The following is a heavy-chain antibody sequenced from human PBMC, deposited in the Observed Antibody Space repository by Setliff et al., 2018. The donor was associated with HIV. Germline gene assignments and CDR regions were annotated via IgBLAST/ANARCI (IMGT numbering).Heavy chain of an antibody. J-gene: IGHJ3*02. Sequence: ASVKVSCAASGFSFSSYSMNWVRQAPGKGLEWVSSISSGTRYIHYADSVKGRFTISRDNVKNALYLQMNSLRAEDTAVYYCASGREQGLRHAFDIWGQGAMVTVSS. CDR1: GFSFSSYS. CDR3: ASGREQGLRHAFDI. V-gene: IGHV3-21*01. CDR2: ISSGTRYI. D-gene: IGHD4-17*01.